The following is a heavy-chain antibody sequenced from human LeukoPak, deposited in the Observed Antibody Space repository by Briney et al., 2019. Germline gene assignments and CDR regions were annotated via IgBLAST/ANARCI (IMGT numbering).Heavy chain of an antibody. D-gene: IGHD4-17*01. Sequence: GGSLRLSCAASGFTFDDYAMHWVRQAPGKGLEWVSGISWNSGSIGYADSVKGRFTISRDNAKNSLYLQMNSLRAEDTALYYCAKDYDHGDFGDAFDIWGQGTMVTVSS. CDR3: AKDYDHGDFGDAFDI. V-gene: IGHV3-9*01. J-gene: IGHJ3*02. CDR1: GFTFDDYA. CDR2: ISWNSGSI.